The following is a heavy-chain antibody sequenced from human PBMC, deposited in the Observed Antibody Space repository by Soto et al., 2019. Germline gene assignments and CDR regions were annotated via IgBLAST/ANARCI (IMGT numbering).Heavy chain of an antibody. J-gene: IGHJ4*02. V-gene: IGHV3-23*01. CDR3: ASHDGYCTNGVCSYPFDY. Sequence: ESGGGLVQPGGSLRLSCAASGFTFSSYAMSWVRQAPGKGLEWVSAISGSGGSTYYADSVKGRFTISRDNSKNTLYLQMNSLRAEDTAVYYCASHDGYCTNGVCSYPFDYWGQGTLVTVSS. CDR2: ISGSGGST. D-gene: IGHD2-8*01. CDR1: GFTFSSYA.